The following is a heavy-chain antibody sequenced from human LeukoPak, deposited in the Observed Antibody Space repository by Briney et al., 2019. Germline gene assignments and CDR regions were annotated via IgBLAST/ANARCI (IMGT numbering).Heavy chain of an antibody. Sequence: GGSLRLSCEASGFTFSSYWMSWVRQAPGKGLEWVANIKTDGSEKYYVDSVKGRFTISRDNAKNSLYLQMNSLRAEDTAVYYCARGEADFWSGSDGMDVWGQGTTVTVSS. D-gene: IGHD3-3*01. CDR3: ARGEADFWSGSDGMDV. CDR1: GFTFSSYW. CDR2: IKTDGSEK. J-gene: IGHJ6*02. V-gene: IGHV3-7*01.